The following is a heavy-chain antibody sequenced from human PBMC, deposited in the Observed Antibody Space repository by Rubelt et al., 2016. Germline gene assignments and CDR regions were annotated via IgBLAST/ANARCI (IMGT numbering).Heavy chain of an antibody. D-gene: IGHD6-19*01. V-gene: IGHV3-33*01. CDR3: ARQSCDSIGCKFDD. Sequence: GGGVVQPGRSLRLSCAASGFTFRTYGMHWVRQAPGKGLEWVAVIWYDGGYKYNADSVQGRFTISRDNAKNTLFLQMSSLRVEDTAVYYCARQSCDSIGCKFDDWGQGTLVTVSS. CDR1: GFTFRTYG. CDR2: IWYDGGYK. J-gene: IGHJ4*02.